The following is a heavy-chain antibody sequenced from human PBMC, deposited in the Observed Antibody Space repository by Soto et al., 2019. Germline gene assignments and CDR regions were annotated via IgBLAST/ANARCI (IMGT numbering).Heavy chain of an antibody. CDR2: IYYSGST. D-gene: IGHD3-22*01. CDR3: ARGPMIADY. CDR1: GGSISSYY. Sequence: SETLSLTCTVSGGSISSYYWSWIRQPPGKGLEWIGYIYYSGSTNYNPSLKSRVTISVDTSKNQFSLKLSSVTAADPAVYYCARGPMIADYWGQGTLVTVSS. J-gene: IGHJ4*02. V-gene: IGHV4-59*01.